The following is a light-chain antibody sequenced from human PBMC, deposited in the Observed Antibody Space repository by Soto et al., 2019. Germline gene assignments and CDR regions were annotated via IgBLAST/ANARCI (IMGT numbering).Light chain of an antibody. V-gene: IGKV2-28*01. CDR2: LGS. Sequence: DIVMTQSPLSLPVTPGDPASISCRSSQSLLHSNGYNYLDWYLQKPGQSPQLLIYLGSNRASGGPDRFSGSGSGTDFTLKISRVEAEDVGVYYCMQALQTPRYTFGQGTKLEIK. CDR1: QSLLHSNGYNY. J-gene: IGKJ2*01. CDR3: MQALQTPRYT.